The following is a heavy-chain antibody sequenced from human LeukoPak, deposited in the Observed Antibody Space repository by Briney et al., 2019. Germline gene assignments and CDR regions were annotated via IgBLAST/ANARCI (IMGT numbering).Heavy chain of an antibody. CDR3: ASSSWYYFDY. J-gene: IGHJ4*02. Sequence: SETLSLTCAVYGGSFSGYYWSWIRQPPGKGLEWIGEINHSGSTNYNPSLKSRVTISVDTSKNQFSLKLSSVTAADTAVYYCASSSWYYFDYWGQGTLVTVSS. D-gene: IGHD6-13*01. CDR2: INHSGST. CDR1: GGSFSGYY. V-gene: IGHV4-34*01.